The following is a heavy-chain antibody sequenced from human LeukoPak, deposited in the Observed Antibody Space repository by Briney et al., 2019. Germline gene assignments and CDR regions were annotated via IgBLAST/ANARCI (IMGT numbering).Heavy chain of an antibody. J-gene: IGHJ4*02. D-gene: IGHD3-22*01. CDR1: GYTFTIYD. Sequence: ASVKVSCKASGYTFTIYDINWVRQATGQGLGWMGWMNPNSGNTGYAQKFQGRVTMTRNTSISTAYMELSSLRSEDTAVYYCARQYYYDSSGYGFDYWGQGTLVTVSS. CDR2: MNPNSGNT. V-gene: IGHV1-8*01. CDR3: ARQYYYDSSGYGFDY.